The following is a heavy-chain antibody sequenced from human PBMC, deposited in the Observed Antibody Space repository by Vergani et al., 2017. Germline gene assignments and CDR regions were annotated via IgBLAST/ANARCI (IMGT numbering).Heavy chain of an antibody. D-gene: IGHD6-13*01. CDR1: LGTFTIXA. CDR2: LIPILGIA. CDR3: ARVPPIAAAGHYYYYYGMDV. J-gene: IGHJ6*02. V-gene: IGHV1-69*04. Sequence: QVQLVQSGAEVKKPGSSVNLSCPSSLGTFTIXALRSLPPPPAPPFRCLGRLIPILGIANYAQKFQGRVAITADKSTSTAYMELSSLRTEDTAVYYCARVPPIAAAGHYYYYYGMDVWGQGTTVTVSS.